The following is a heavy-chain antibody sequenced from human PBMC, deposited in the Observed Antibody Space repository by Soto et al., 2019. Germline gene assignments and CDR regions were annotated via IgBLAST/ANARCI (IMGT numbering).Heavy chain of an antibody. V-gene: IGHV1-58*01. CDR1: GFTFTSSA. D-gene: IGHD5-12*01. J-gene: IGHJ4*02. CDR3: ARDGGGVATIREFDY. CDR2: IVVGSGNT. Sequence: GPQVKVSCKASGFTFTSSAVQWVRQARGQRLEWIGWIVVGSGNTNYAQNLQGRVTMTTDTSTSTAYMELRNLRSDDTAVYYCARDGGGVATIREFDYWGKGTLVTVSS.